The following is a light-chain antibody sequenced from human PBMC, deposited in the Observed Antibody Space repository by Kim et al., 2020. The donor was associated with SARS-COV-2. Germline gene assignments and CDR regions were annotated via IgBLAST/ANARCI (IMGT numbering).Light chain of an antibody. CDR3: QQRSSRPYT. V-gene: IGKV3-11*01. CDR2: DAS. Sequence: LSLGDRATLSCRASQSVASYLDWYQQRPGQAPTLLIYDASTRATAIPARFSGSGSGTDFTLTISSVGPEDFAVYYCQQRSSRPYTFGQGTKVDIK. J-gene: IGKJ2*01. CDR1: QSVASY.